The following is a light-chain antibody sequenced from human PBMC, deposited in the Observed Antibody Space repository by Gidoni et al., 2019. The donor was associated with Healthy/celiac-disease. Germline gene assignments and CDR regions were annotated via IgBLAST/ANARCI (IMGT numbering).Light chain of an antibody. J-gene: IGLJ2*01. CDR1: SSDVGGYNY. CDR3: SSYTSSSTLVV. Sequence: QSALTPPASVSESPGQSITISCTGTSSDVGGYNYVSWYQQHPGKAPKLMIYEVSNRPSGVSNRFSGSKSGNTASLTISGLQAEDEADYYCSSYTSSSTLVVFGGGTKLTVL. V-gene: IGLV2-14*01. CDR2: EVS.